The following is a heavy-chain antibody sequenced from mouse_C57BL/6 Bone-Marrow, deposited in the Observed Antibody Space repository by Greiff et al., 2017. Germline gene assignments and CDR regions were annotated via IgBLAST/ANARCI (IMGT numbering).Heavy chain of an antibody. CDR1: GYAFSSSW. V-gene: IGHV1-82*01. D-gene: IGHD2-1*01. CDR2: IYPGDGDT. J-gene: IGHJ2*01. Sequence: VQLQQSGPELVKPGASVKISCKASGYAFSSSWMNWVKQRPGKGLEWIGRIYPGDGDTNYNGKFKGKATLTADKSSSTAYMQISSLTSEDSAVYFCASLYYGKDYWGQGTTLTVSS. CDR3: ASLYYGKDY.